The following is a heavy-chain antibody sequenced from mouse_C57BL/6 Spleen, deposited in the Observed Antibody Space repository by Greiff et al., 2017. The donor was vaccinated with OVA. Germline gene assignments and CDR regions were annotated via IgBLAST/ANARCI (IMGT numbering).Heavy chain of an antibody. D-gene: IGHD1-1*01. CDR3: TPNRIYCYGSFDD. J-gene: IGHJ2*01. V-gene: IGHV1-15*01. CDR1: GYTFTDYE. Sequence: VKLQESGAELVRPGASVTLSCKASGYTFTDYEMHWVKQTPVHGLEWIGAIDPETGGTAYNQKFKGKAILTADKSSSTAYMELRSLTSEDSAVYYCTPNRIYCYGSFDDWGQGTTLTVSS. CDR2: IDPETGGT.